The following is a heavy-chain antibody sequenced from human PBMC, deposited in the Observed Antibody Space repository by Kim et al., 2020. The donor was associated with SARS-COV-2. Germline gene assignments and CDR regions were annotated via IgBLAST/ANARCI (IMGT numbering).Heavy chain of an antibody. CDR2: IIPIFGTA. V-gene: IGHV1-69*06. CDR1: GGTFSSYA. Sequence: SVKVSCKASGGTFSSYAISWVRQAPGQGLEWMGGIIPIFGTANYAQKFQGRVTITADKSTSTAYMELSSLRSEDTAVYYCASGDSSGYYYDEVGYWGQGTLVTVSS. J-gene: IGHJ4*02. D-gene: IGHD3-22*01. CDR3: ASGDSSGYYYDEVGY.